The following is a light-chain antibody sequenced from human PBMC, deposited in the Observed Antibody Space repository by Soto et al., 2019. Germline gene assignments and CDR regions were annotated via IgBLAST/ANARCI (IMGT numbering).Light chain of an antibody. Sequence: EIVLTQSPATLSLSPGERATLSCRASQSVGSYLAWYQHKPGQAPRLLIYGASNRATDIPGRFSGRGSGTDFTLTISSLESGYSAVYYCQQRDKWPRTFGQGTKLEIK. CDR3: QQRDKWPRT. V-gene: IGKV3-11*01. CDR1: QSVGSY. CDR2: GAS. J-gene: IGKJ2*01.